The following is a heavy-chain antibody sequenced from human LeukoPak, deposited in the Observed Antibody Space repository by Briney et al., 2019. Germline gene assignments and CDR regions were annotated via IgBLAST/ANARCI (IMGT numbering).Heavy chain of an antibody. CDR2: ISGGGGST. V-gene: IGHV3-23*01. CDR1: GFTFSNYA. Sequence: GGSLRLSCAASGFTFSNYAMSWVRQAPGKGLEWVSVISGGGGSTYYADSGKGRFTISRDNSKNTLYLQMNSLRAEDTAVYFCAKGGGYSGYDYVDYWGQGTLVTVSS. CDR3: AKGGGYSGYDYVDY. D-gene: IGHD5-12*01. J-gene: IGHJ4*02.